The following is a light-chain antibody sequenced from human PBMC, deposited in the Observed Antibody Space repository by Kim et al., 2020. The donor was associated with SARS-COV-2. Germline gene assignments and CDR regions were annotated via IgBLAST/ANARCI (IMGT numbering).Light chain of an antibody. V-gene: IGKV1-39*01. CDR2: AAS. Sequence: DIQMTQSPSSLSASVGDRVTITCRASQSISTYLNWYQQKPGKAPKLLIYAASTLPSGVPSRFSGSGSGTDFTLTISTLQPDDFGTYYCQQGYSTFGQGTKLKI. J-gene: IGKJ2*01. CDR1: QSISTY. CDR3: QQGYST.